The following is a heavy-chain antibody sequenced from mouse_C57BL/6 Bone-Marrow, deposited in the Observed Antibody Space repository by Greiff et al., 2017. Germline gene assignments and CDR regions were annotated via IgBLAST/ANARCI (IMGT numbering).Heavy chain of an antibody. Sequence: EVQLQQSGAELVRPGASVKLSCTASGFNIKDYYMHWVKQRPEQGLEWIGRIDPEDGATEYAPKFQGKATMTADTSSHTAYLQLSSLTSEDTAVYYCTTGAGYYGNYGGQGTTLTGSS. CDR1: GFNIKDYY. D-gene: IGHD2-1*01. J-gene: IGHJ2*01. CDR3: TTGAGYYGNY. V-gene: IGHV14-1*01. CDR2: IDPEDGAT.